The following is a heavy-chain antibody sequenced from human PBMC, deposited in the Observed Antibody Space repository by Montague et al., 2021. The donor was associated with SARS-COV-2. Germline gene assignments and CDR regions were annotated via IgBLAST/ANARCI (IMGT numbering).Heavy chain of an antibody. CDR3: ARLGDGVVPSPILGVGPYYSYYYMDV. Sequence: SETLSLTCAAHGGSLSTYSWNWIRQPPGKGLEWIGEIHHGGSTNYNPSLKSRVTISADTSKNRLSLKLTSVAAADTAVYYCARLGDGVVPSPILGVGPYYSYYYMDVWGKGTTVTVSS. V-gene: IGHV4-34*01. D-gene: IGHD3-10*01. J-gene: IGHJ6*03. CDR2: IHHGGST. CDR1: GGSLSTYS.